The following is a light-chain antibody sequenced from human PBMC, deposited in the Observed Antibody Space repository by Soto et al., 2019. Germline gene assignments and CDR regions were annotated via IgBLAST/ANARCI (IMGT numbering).Light chain of an antibody. CDR2: DVI. V-gene: IGLV2-8*01. Sequence: QSALPQPPSASGSPGQSVTISCTGTSRDIGGYDFVSWYQQHPGKAPKLLIYDVIKRPSGVPDRVSGSKSGNTASLTVSGLQTDEQADYYCSSYGGSNNLLFGGGTKLTVL. J-gene: IGLJ2*01. CDR1: SRDIGGYDF. CDR3: SSYGGSNNLL.